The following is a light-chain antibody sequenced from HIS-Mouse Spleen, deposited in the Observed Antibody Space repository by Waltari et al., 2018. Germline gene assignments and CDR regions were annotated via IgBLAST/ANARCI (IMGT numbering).Light chain of an antibody. V-gene: IGLV2-8*01. J-gene: IGLJ2*01. CDR1: SSDVGGYNY. CDR3: SSYAGSNNLGV. CDR2: EVS. Sequence: QSALTQPPSASGSPGQSVTISCTGTSSDVGGYNYFSWYQQHPGKAPKPMIYEVSKRPSGVPDRFSGSKSGNTASLTVSGLQAEDEADYYCSSYAGSNNLGVFGGGTKLTVL.